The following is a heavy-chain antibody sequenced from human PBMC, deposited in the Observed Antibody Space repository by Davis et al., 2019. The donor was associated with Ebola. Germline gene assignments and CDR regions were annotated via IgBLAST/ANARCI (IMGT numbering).Heavy chain of an antibody. V-gene: IGHV3-74*01. Sequence: GESLKISCAASGYTFSTNWMHWVRQGPGKGLVWVSMISSDGTITRYADSVKGRFSISRDNSKNTLHLQMNSLRVEDTAMYYCVKDTSNIWFDVWGQGTLVTVSA. CDR2: ISSDGTIT. CDR3: VKDTSNIWFDV. CDR1: GYTFSTNW. J-gene: IGHJ3*01. D-gene: IGHD2/OR15-2a*01.